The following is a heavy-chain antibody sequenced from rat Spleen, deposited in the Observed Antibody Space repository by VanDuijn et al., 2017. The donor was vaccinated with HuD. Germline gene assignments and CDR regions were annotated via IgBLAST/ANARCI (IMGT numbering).Heavy chain of an antibody. CDR1: GFTFSDYY. V-gene: IGHV5-7*01. Sequence: EVQLVESGGGLVQPGRSLKLSCVASGFTFSDYYMAWVRQAPNKGLEWVASITNTGGSTYYRDAVKGRFTISRDNAKSTLYLQMDSLRSEDTAIYYCARHGLTGSGWFAYWGQGTLVTVSS. CDR2: ITNTGGST. CDR3: ARHGLTGSGWFAY. D-gene: IGHD5-1*01. J-gene: IGHJ3*01.